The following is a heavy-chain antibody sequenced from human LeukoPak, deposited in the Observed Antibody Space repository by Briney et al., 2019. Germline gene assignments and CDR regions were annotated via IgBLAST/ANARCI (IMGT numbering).Heavy chain of an antibody. CDR2: IKQDGSEK. CDR3: AREQGYDFWSGPLD. D-gene: IGHD3-3*01. V-gene: IGHV3-7*01. J-gene: IGHJ4*02. Sequence: GGSLRLSCAASGFTFSSYSMNWVRQAPGKGLEWVANIKQDGSEKYYVDSVKGRFTISRDNAKNSLYLQMNSLRAEDTAVYYCAREQGYDFWSGPLDWGQGTLVTVSS. CDR1: GFTFSSYS.